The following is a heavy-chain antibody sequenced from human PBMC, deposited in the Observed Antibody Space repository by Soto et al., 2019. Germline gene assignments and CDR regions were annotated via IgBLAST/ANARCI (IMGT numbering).Heavy chain of an antibody. V-gene: IGHV4-59*01. CDR1: GGSISSYY. D-gene: IGHD3-10*01. J-gene: IGHJ5*02. CDR3: ARVLLWFGELLPNWFDP. CDR2: IYYSGST. Sequence: SETLSLTCTVSGGSISSYYWSWIRQPPGKGLEWIGYIYYSGSTNYNPSLKSRVTISVDTSKNQFSLKLSSVTAADTAVYYCARVLLWFGELLPNWFDPWGQGTLVTVSS.